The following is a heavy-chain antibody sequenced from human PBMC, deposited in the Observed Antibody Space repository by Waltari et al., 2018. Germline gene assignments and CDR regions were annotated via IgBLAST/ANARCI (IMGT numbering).Heavy chain of an antibody. V-gene: IGHV1-3*01. CDR1: GYTFTSYA. Sequence: QVQLVQSGAEVKKPGASVKVSCEASGYTFTSYAMHWVRQAPGQRLEWIGWINAANGNTKYSQKFQGRVTITRDTSASTVYMELSSLRSEDTAVYYCARAGVWVAVTEQYGLDVWGQGTTVTVSS. J-gene: IGHJ6*02. D-gene: IGHD3-16*01. CDR3: ARAGVWVAVTEQYGLDV. CDR2: INAANGNT.